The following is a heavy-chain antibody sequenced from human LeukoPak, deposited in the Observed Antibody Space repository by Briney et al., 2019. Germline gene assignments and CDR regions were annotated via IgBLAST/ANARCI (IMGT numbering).Heavy chain of an antibody. CDR3: TSTYSYDSSGYYFGY. D-gene: IGHD3-22*01. Sequence: GGSLRLSCTASGFTFGDYAMSWVRQAPGKGLEWVGFIRSKAYGGTTEYAASVKGRFTISRDDSKSIAYLQMNSLKTEDTAVYYCTSTYSYDSSGYYFGYWGQGTLVTVSS. CDR1: GFTFGDYA. J-gene: IGHJ4*02. V-gene: IGHV3-49*04. CDR2: IRSKAYGGTT.